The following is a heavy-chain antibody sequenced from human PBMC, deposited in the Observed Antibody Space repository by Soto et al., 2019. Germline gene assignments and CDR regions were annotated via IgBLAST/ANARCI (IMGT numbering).Heavy chain of an antibody. CDR3: AKDRSLGGDYYDSSGYYYFDY. CDR1: GFTFSSYA. D-gene: IGHD3-22*01. V-gene: IGHV3-23*01. J-gene: IGHJ4*02. Sequence: EVQLLESGGGLVQPGGSLRLSCAASGFTFSSYAMSWVRQAPGKGLEWVSAISGSGGSTYYADSVKGRFTISRDTSKNTLYLQMNSLRAEDTAVYYCAKDRSLGGDYYDSSGYYYFDYWGQGTLVTVSS. CDR2: ISGSGGST.